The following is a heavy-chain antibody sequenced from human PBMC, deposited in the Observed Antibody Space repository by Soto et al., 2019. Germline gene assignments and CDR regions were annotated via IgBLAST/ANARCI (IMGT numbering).Heavy chain of an antibody. Sequence: QLQLQESGPGLVKPSETLSLTCTVSGGSISSSSYYWGWIRQPPGKGLEWIGSIYYSGSTYYNPSLKSRVTISVDTSKNQFSLKLSSVTAADTAVYYCARQVGSGWYSRYFQHWGQGTLVTVSS. V-gene: IGHV4-39*01. CDR2: IYYSGST. CDR1: GGSISSSSYY. D-gene: IGHD6-19*01. CDR3: ARQVGSGWYSRYFQH. J-gene: IGHJ1*01.